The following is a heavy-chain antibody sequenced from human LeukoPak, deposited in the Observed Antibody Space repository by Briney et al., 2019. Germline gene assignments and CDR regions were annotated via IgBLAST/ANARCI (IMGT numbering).Heavy chain of an antibody. CDR3: ARDGGNDAFDI. D-gene: IGHD3-16*01. Sequence: SETLSLTCTVSGGSISSYYWSWIRQPPGKGLEWIGYIYYSGSTYYNPSLKSRVTISVDRSKNQFSLKLSSVTAADTAVYYCARDGGNDAFDIWGQGTMVTVSS. CDR2: IYYSGST. V-gene: IGHV4-59*12. J-gene: IGHJ3*02. CDR1: GGSISSYY.